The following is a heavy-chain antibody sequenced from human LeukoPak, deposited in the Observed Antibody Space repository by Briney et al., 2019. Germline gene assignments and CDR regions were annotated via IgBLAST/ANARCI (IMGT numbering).Heavy chain of an antibody. Sequence: SVKVSCKASGGTFSSYAIIWVRQAPGQGLEWMGGIIPIFGTANYAQKFQGRVTITADESTSTAYMELSSLRSKDTAVYYCASKPGIAVAELHFDYWGQGTLVTVSS. CDR3: ASKPGIAVAELHFDY. D-gene: IGHD6-19*01. J-gene: IGHJ4*02. CDR2: IIPIFGTA. V-gene: IGHV1-69*13. CDR1: GGTFSSYA.